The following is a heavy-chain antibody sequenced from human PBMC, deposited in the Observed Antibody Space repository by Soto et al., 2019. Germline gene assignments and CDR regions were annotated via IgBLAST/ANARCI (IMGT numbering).Heavy chain of an antibody. CDR1: GGSISSYY. J-gene: IGHJ6*02. CDR2: IYYSGST. D-gene: IGHD3-22*01. V-gene: IGHV4-59*01. CDR3: ARDRGYDSSGYSYYYYGMDV. Sequence: SETLSLTCTVSGGSISSYYWSWIRQPPGKGLEWIGYIYYSGSTNYNPSLKSRVTISVDTSKNQFSLKLSSVTAADTAVYYCARDRGYDSSGYSYYYYGMDVWGQGTTVTVSS.